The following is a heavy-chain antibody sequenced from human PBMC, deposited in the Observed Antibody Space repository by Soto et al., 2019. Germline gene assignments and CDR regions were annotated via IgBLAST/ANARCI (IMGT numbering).Heavy chain of an antibody. D-gene: IGHD2-15*01. CDR1: GGTFSSYT. J-gene: IGHJ6*02. Sequence: QVQLVQSGAEVKKPGSSVKVSCKASGGTFSSYTISWVRQAPGQGLEWMGRIIPILGIANYAQKFQGRVTITADKSTSTGYRELSSLRSEDTAVYYCARTYCSGGSCSGQTSYYYGMDVWGQGTTVTVPS. CDR2: IIPILGIA. V-gene: IGHV1-69*02. CDR3: ARTYCSGGSCSGQTSYYYGMDV.